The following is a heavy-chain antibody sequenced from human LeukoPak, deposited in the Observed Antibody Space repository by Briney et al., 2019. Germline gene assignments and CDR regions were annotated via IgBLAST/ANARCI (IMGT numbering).Heavy chain of an antibody. J-gene: IGHJ3*02. V-gene: IGHV6-1*01. CDR1: GDSVSSNSAA. Sequence: SQTLSLTCAISGDSVSSNSAAWNWIRQSPSRGLEWLGRTYYRSKWYNDYAVSVKSRITINPDTSKNQFSLQLNSVTPDDTAVYYCARELGYCSSTSCYAGALDIWGQGTMVTVSS. CDR3: ARELGYCSSTSCYAGALDI. D-gene: IGHD2-2*01. CDR2: TYYRSKWYN.